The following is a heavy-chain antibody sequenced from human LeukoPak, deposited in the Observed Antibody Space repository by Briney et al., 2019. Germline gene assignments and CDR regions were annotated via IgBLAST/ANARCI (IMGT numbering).Heavy chain of an antibody. CDR2: INHSGST. J-gene: IGHJ6*02. V-gene: IGHV4-34*01. CDR1: GGSFSGYY. CDR3: ARGNITDYYYDSSGNVGYYYYGMDV. Sequence: SETLSLTCAVYGGSFSGYYWSWIRQPPGKGLEWIGEINHSGSTNYNPSLKSRVTISVDTSKNQFSLKLSSVTAADTAVYHCARGNITDYYYDSSGNVGYYYYGMDVWGQGTTVTVSS. D-gene: IGHD3-22*01.